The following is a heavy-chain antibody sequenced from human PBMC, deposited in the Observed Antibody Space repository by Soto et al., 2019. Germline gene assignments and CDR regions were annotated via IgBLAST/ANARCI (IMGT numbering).Heavy chain of an antibody. CDR1: GFSLSNAGLG. V-gene: IGHV2-26*04. D-gene: IGHD2-2*01. CDR2: IFSNDEK. J-gene: IGHJ5*02. Sequence: QVTVKESGPVLVKPTETLTLTCTVSGFSLSNAGLGVSWIRQPPGKALEWLAHIFSNDEKSYSTSLKSSLTISTDTSKSQVVLTMTNMDPVDTATYYCASTYSTSWYWFDPWGQGTLVTVSS. CDR3: ASTYSTSWYWFDP.